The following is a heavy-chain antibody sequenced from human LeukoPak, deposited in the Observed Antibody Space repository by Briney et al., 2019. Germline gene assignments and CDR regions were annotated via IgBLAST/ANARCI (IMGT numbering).Heavy chain of an antibody. CDR2: ISYDGSNK. J-gene: IGHJ4*02. D-gene: IGHD3-3*01. Sequence: PGGSLRLSCAASGFTFSSYAMHWVRQAPGKGLEWEAVISYDGSNKYYADSVKGRFTLSGDNSKNTLYLQMNSLSAEDTAVYYCARGAYYDFWSGSVWGKGTLVTVSS. CDR3: ARGAYYDFWSGSV. V-gene: IGHV3-30-3*01. CDR1: GFTFSSYA.